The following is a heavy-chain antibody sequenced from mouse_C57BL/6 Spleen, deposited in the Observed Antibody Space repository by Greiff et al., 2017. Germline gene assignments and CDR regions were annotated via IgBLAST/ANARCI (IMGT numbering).Heavy chain of an antibody. CDR3: APFYYDYDDYFDY. J-gene: IGHJ2*01. CDR2: IFPGSGST. Sequence: VMLVESGPELVKPGASVKISCKASGYTFTDYYINWVKQRPGQGLEWIGWIFPGSGSTYYNEKFKGKATLTVDKSSSTAYMLLSSLTSEDSAVYFCAPFYYDYDDYFDYWGQGTTLTVSS. D-gene: IGHD2-4*01. CDR1: GYTFTDYY. V-gene: IGHV1-75*01.